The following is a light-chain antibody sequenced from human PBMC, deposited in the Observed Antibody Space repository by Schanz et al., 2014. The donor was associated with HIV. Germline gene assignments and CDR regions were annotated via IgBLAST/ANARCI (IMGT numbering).Light chain of an antibody. CDR3: HQYGSART. J-gene: IGKJ1*01. Sequence: EKVMTQSPATLSVSPGERATLSCRASQTVSSNLAWYQQKPGQAPRLLIYGASNRATGIPDRFSGSGSGTDFALTINRLEPEDFAVYYCHQYGSARTFGQGTKVEIK. V-gene: IGKV3-20*01. CDR2: GAS. CDR1: QTVSSN.